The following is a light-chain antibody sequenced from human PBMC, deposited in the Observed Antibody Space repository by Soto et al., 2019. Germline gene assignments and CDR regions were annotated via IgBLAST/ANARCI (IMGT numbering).Light chain of an antibody. CDR2: GAF. CDR3: QKYNDWPLT. J-gene: IGKJ1*01. Sequence: EILMTQSPVTLSVSPGERATLSCRASRSVSNNLAWYQQKPGQAPSLLIYGAFTRATGIAARFSGTGSGTEFTLTISSLQSEDFALYYCQKYNDWPLTFGQGTKVDIK. V-gene: IGKV3-15*01. CDR1: RSVSNN.